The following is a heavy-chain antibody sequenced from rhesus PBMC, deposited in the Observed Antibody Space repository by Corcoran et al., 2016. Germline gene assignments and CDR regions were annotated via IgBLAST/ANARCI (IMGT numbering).Heavy chain of an antibody. J-gene: IGHJ4*01. CDR2: ITYSGST. CDR1: GYSISGYY. V-gene: IGHV4-122*02. D-gene: IGHD5-12*01. Sequence: QVQLQESGPGLVKPSETLSLTCAVSGYSISGYYWSWIRQAPGKGLEWIGYITYSGSTSYTPSLKSRVTISRDTSKNQFSLKLSSVTAADTAVYYCARDWGGYSYSYLDYWGQGVLVTVSS. CDR3: ARDWGGYSYSYLDY.